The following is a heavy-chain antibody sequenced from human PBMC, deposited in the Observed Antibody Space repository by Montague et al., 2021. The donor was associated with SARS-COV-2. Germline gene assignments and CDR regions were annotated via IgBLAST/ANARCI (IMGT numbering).Heavy chain of an antibody. D-gene: IGHD2-15*01. CDR1: GGSVYSNADHLNSDY. V-gene: IGHV4-39*01. CDR3: TGQRWRGRFDP. CDR2: VHWRGQT. Sequence: SKTLSLTCDVSGGSVYSNADHLNSDYWAWVRQSPGRGLEWIGSVHWRGQTWQNPSFRGRLTMSVDTSKNSVSPRLTSVTAADTAMYYCTGQRWRGRFDPRGLGTLVIVSS. J-gene: IGHJ5*02.